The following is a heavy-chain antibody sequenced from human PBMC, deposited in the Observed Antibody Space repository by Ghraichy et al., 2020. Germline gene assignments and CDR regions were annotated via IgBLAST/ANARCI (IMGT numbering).Heavy chain of an antibody. CDR3: ATPLIAYSSSSGDY. D-gene: IGHD6-6*01. CDR1: GFTFSNYG. J-gene: IGHJ4*02. V-gene: IGHV3-33*01. Sequence: GGSLRLSCAASGFTFSNYGIHWVRQAPGKGLEWVAVIWYDGMNKYYADSVKGRFTISRDNSKNTLYLQMNSLRAEDMAVYYCATPLIAYSSSSGDYWGQGTLVTVSS. CDR2: IWYDGMNK.